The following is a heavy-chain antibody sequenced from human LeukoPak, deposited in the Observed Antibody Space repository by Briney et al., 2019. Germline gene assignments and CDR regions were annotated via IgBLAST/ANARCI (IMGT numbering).Heavy chain of an antibody. Sequence: NTSETLSLTCTVSGGSISSSSYYWGWIRQPPGKGLEWIGNIYYSGSTYYNPSLKSRVTISVDTSKNQFSLKLSSVTAADTAVYYCARDGEMATIENYFDYWGQGALVTVSS. D-gene: IGHD5-24*01. CDR2: IYYSGST. CDR3: ARDGEMATIENYFDY. J-gene: IGHJ4*02. V-gene: IGHV4-39*07. CDR1: GGSISSSSYY.